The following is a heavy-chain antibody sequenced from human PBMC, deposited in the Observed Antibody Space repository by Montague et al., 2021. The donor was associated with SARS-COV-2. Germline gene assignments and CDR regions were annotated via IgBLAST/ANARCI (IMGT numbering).Heavy chain of an antibody. V-gene: IGHV2-5*02. Sequence: PALVKPTQTLTLTCTFSGFSLSTSGVGVGWIRHPPGKALEWLAVIYWDDDKRYSPSLKIRLTITKDTSKNQVVLTMTNMDPVDTATYYCAHSSIAAAGTTRGRFDRWGQGTMVTVSS. CDR1: GFSLSTSGVG. CDR2: IYWDDDK. D-gene: IGHD6-13*01. CDR3: AHSSIAAAGTTRGRFDR. J-gene: IGHJ5*02.